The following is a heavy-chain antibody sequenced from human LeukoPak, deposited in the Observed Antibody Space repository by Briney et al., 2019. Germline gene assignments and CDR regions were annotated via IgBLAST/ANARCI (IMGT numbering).Heavy chain of an antibody. J-gene: IGHJ4*02. V-gene: IGHV3-53*01. CDR2: IYSGGST. CDR3: ARAKPKNMVRGLIMRRESRYYFDY. Sequence: PGGSLRLSCAASGFTFSSYAMHWVRQAPGKGLEWVSVIYSGGSTYYSDSVKGRFTISRDNSKSTLYIQTNSLRAEDTAVYYCARAKPKNMVRGLIMRRESRYYFDYWGQGTLVTVSS. D-gene: IGHD3-10*01. CDR1: GFTFSSYA.